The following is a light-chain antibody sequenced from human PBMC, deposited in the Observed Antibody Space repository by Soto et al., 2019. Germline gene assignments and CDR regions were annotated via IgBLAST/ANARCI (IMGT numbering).Light chain of an antibody. CDR3: QQRSNWPLIT. CDR2: DAS. J-gene: IGKJ5*01. V-gene: IGKV3-11*01. CDR1: QSVSSY. Sequence: EIVLTQSPATLSLSPGERATLPCRASQSVSSYLAWYRQKPGQAPRLLIYDASNRATGIPARFSGSGSGTDFTLTISSLEPEVFAVYYCQQRSNWPLITFGQGTRLEIK.